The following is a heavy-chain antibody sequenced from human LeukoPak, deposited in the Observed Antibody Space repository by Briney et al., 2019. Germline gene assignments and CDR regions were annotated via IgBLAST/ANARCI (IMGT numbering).Heavy chain of an antibody. V-gene: IGHV3-23*01. CDR3: AKGSTIVVVDHYMDV. CDR1: GFTFSSYW. J-gene: IGHJ6*03. D-gene: IGHD2-2*01. Sequence: GGSLRLSCAASGFTFSSYWMSWVRQAPGRGLEWVSGITGSGGSTYYVDSVKGRFTISRDNSKNTLYLQMNSLRVEDTAVFYCAKGSTIVVVDHYMDVWGKGTTVTVSS. CDR2: ITGSGGST.